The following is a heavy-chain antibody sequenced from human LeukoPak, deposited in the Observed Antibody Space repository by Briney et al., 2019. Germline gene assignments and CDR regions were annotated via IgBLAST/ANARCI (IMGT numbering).Heavy chain of an antibody. Sequence: GGSLRLSCAASAFTFRDYSMNWVRQAPGKGLEWISYISGRSSTIYYADSVRGRFTISRDNAKNSMYLQMNSLRAEDTAVYYCARDRLTSGSYFFDYWGQGTLVTVSS. J-gene: IGHJ4*02. CDR3: ARDRLTSGSYFFDY. CDR2: ISGRSSTI. V-gene: IGHV3-48*01. D-gene: IGHD1-26*01. CDR1: AFTFRDYS.